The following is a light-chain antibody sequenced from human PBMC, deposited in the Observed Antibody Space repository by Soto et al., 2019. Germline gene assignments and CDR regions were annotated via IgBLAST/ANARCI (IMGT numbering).Light chain of an antibody. Sequence: DIQLTQSPSTLSASVGDRVTLTCRASQSLNSRLAWYQQRPGKAPKLLIYDASTLESGVPSRFSGSGSGTEFTLTINNLQPDDLATYICQQYKSYSTFGRGPKVDIK. CDR1: QSLNSR. J-gene: IGKJ1*01. CDR3: QQYKSYST. V-gene: IGKV1-5*01. CDR2: DAS.